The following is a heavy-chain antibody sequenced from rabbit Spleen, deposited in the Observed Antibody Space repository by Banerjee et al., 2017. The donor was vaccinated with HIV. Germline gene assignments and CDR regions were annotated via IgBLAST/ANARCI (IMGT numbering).Heavy chain of an antibody. V-gene: IGHV1S47*01. CDR1: GFDFSSYG. D-gene: IGHD1-1*01. J-gene: IGHJ4*01. CDR3: ARDLPDVVGWNLNV. CDR2: ILLAGGST. Sequence: QEQLVESGGGLVQPGGSLKLSCKASGFDFSSYGVSWVRQAPGKGLEWIGCILLAGGSTDYASWVNGRFTVSIDNAQNTVDLQMNSLTAADTATYFCARDLPDVVGWNLNVWGQGTLVTVS.